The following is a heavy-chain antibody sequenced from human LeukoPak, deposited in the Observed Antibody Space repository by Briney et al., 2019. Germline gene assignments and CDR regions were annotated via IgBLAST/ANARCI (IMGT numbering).Heavy chain of an antibody. CDR3: AKDMYYYDSSGYFFDY. V-gene: IGHV3-30*18. CDR1: GFTFSSYA. J-gene: IGHJ4*02. D-gene: IGHD3-22*01. CDR2: ISYDGSNK. Sequence: GGSLRLSCAASGFTFSSYAMSWVRQAPGKGLEWVAVISYDGSNKYYADSVKGRFTISRDNSKNTLYLQMNSLRAEDTAVYYCAKDMYYYDSSGYFFDYWGQGTLVTVSS.